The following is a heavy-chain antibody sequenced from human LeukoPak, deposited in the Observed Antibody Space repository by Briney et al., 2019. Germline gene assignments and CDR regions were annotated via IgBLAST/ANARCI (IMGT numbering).Heavy chain of an antibody. D-gene: IGHD4-17*01. CDR1: GFTFDGYA. J-gene: IGHJ6*02. CDR2: ISWNGGRR. CDR3: AKALTRIYYYGMDV. Sequence: GRSLRLSCAASGFTFDGYAMHWVRQAPGKGLEWVSGISWNGGRRGYADSVKGRFTISRDNAKNSLYLQMNSLRAEDTALYYCAKALTRIYYYGMDVWGQGTTVTVSS. V-gene: IGHV3-9*01.